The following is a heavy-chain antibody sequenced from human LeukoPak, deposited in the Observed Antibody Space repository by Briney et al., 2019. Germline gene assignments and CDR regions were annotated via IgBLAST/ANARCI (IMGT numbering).Heavy chain of an antibody. CDR1: GFTFSSYG. CDR3: AKPYYGSGSRNWFDP. CDR2: ISNDGSNK. D-gene: IGHD3-10*01. J-gene: IGHJ5*02. Sequence: GRSLRLSCAASGFTFSSYGMHWVRQAPGKGLEWVAVISNDGSNKYYADSVKGRFTISRDNSKNTLYLQMNSLRAEDTAVYYCAKPYYGSGSRNWFDPWGQGTLVTVSS. V-gene: IGHV3-30*18.